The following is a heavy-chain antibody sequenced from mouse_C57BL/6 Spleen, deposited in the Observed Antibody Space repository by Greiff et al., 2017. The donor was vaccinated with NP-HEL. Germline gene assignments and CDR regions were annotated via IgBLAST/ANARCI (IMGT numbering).Heavy chain of an antibody. J-gene: IGHJ3*01. CDR1: GYTFTNYW. CDR2: IYPGGGYT. V-gene: IGHV1-63*01. Sequence: QVQLQQSGAELVRPGTSVKMSCKASGYTFTNYWIGWAKQRPGQGLEWIGDIYPGGGYTNYNEKFKGKATLTADKSSSTAYMQFSSLTSEDSAIYYCATYYVSSPAWFAYWGQGTLVTVSA. D-gene: IGHD1-1*01. CDR3: ATYYVSSPAWFAY.